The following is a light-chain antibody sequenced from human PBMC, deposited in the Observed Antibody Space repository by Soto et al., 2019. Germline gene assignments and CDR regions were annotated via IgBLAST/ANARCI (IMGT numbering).Light chain of an antibody. Sequence: QSALTQPASVSGSPGQSVTISCTGASSDVGGYDYVSWYQQHPGKAPKLILYEVSERPSGVPDRFSGSKSGNTASLTLSGLQAEDEAHYYCSSYADTTTLVFGGGTKVTVL. V-gene: IGLV2-8*01. J-gene: IGLJ2*01. CDR3: SSYADTTTLV. CDR1: SSDVGGYDY. CDR2: EVS.